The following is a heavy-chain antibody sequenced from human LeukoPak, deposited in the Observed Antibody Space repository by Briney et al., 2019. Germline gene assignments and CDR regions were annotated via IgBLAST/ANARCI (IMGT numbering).Heavy chain of an antibody. CDR2: ISGSGTSI. CDR3: AKASAMIVVVSKHFDY. J-gene: IGHJ4*02. D-gene: IGHD3-22*01. V-gene: IGHV3-23*01. Sequence: GGSLRLSCAASGFTFNTYNLNWVRQAPGKGLEWVSSISGSGTSIYYADSVKGRFTISRDNSKNTLYLQMNSLRAEDTAVYYCAKASAMIVVVSKHFDYWGQGTLVTVSS. CDR1: GFTFNTYN.